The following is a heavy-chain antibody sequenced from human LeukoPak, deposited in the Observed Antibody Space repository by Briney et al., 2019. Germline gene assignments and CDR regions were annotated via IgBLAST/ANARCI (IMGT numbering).Heavy chain of an antibody. CDR1: GDSVSSNSSA. CDR2: TYYRSKWYN. CDR3: ARIGYSYGGP. V-gene: IGHV6-1*01. D-gene: IGHD5-18*01. J-gene: IGHJ5*02. Sequence: SQTLSLTCAISGDSVSSNSSAWNWIRQSPSRGLEWLGRTYYRSKWYNDYAVSVKGRMTIDPDTSKNHFSLQLNSVTPEDTAIYYCARIGYSYGGPWGQGTLVTVSS.